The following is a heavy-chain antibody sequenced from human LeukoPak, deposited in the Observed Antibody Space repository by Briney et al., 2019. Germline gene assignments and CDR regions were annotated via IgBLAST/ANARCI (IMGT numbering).Heavy chain of an antibody. D-gene: IGHD3-10*01. CDR3: ASSSGTYYYGSGSYAKFDY. V-gene: IGHV4-59*11. J-gene: IGHJ4*02. Sequence: SETLSLTCTVSGASISSHYWNWIRQPPGKGLEWVGYIYSSGSTNYKSSLKSRITIFLDTSKNQLSLKLSSVTAADTAMYYCASSSGTYYYGSGSYAKFDYWGQGTLVTVSS. CDR2: IYSSGST. CDR1: GASISSHY.